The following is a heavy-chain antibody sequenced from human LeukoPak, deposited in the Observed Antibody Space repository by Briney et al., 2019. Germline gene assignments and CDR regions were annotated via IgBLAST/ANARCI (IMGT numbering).Heavy chain of an antibody. CDR2: INHSGST. J-gene: IGHJ6*03. Sequence: SETLSLTCAVYGGSFSGYYWSWIRQPPGKGLEWIGEINHSGSTNYNPSLKSRVTIAVDTSKNQFSLKLSSVTAADTAVYYCARVSQYYDSSRIGYYYYYMDVWGKGTTVTVSS. CDR3: ARVSQYYDSSRIGYYYYYMDV. V-gene: IGHV4-34*01. D-gene: IGHD3-22*01. CDR1: GGSFSGYY.